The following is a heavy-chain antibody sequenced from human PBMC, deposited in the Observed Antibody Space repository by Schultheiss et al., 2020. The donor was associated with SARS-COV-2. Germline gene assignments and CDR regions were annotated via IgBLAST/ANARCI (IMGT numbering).Heavy chain of an antibody. CDR1: GYTFTSYA. CDR2: INAGNGNT. V-gene: IGHV1-3*01. Sequence: ASVKVSCKASGYTFTSYAMHWVRQAPGQRLEWMGWINAGNGNTKYSQKFQGRVTITRDTSASTAYMELSSLRSEDTAVYYCAREPGYCSGGSCYSNFDYWGQGTLVTVSS. CDR3: AREPGYCSGGSCYSNFDY. J-gene: IGHJ4*02. D-gene: IGHD2-15*01.